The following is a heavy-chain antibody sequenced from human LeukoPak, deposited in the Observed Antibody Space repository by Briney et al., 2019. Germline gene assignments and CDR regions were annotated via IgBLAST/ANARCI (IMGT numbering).Heavy chain of an antibody. J-gene: IGHJ4*02. V-gene: IGHV3-23*01. CDR3: AKGLEYSSSWDIDY. Sequence: PGGSLRLSCAVFGFSFSSYGFHWVRQAPGKGLEWVSAISGSGGSTYYADSVKGRFTISRDNSKNTLYLQMNSLRAEDTAVYYCAKGLEYSSSWDIDYWGQGTLVTVSS. CDR2: ISGSGGST. D-gene: IGHD6-6*01. CDR1: GFSFSSYG.